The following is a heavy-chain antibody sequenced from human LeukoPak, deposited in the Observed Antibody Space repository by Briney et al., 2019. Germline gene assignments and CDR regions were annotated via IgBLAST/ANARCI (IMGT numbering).Heavy chain of an antibody. CDR1: GGTFSSYA. D-gene: IGHD6-13*01. CDR2: IIPILGIA. Sequence: SVKVSCKASGGTFSSYAISWVRQAPGQGLEWVGRIIPILGIANYAQKFQGRVTITADKSTSTAYMELSSLRSEDTAVYDCARDRPEQQLDNYFDYWGQGTLVTVSS. J-gene: IGHJ4*02. V-gene: IGHV1-69*04. CDR3: ARDRPEQQLDNYFDY.